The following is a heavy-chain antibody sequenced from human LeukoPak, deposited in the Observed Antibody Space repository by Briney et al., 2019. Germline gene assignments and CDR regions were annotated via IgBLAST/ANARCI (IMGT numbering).Heavy chain of an antibody. Sequence: SETLCLTCAVYGGSFSGYYWSWIRQPPGKGLEWIGEINHSGSTNYNPSPKSRVTISVDTSKNQFSLKLSSVTAADTAVYYCARGPDYGDSDSPFDYWGQGTLVTVSS. D-gene: IGHD4-17*01. J-gene: IGHJ4*02. CDR3: ARGPDYGDSDSPFDY. CDR2: INHSGST. CDR1: GGSFSGYY. V-gene: IGHV4-34*01.